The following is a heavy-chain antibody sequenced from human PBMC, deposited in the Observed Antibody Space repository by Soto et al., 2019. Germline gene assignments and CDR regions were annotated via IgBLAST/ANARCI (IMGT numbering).Heavy chain of an antibody. CDR1: GGSVSSGTYY. V-gene: IGHV4-61*01. J-gene: IGHJ6*02. Sequence: SETLSLTCTVSGGSVSSGTYYWTWIRQPPGKGLEWIGYTFHSVSTNYNPSLKSRVTISVDTSKNQFSLKLSSVTAADTAVYYCARESSGLGLRRGGMNVWGQGTTVTVSS. D-gene: IGHD2-8*02. CDR2: TFHSVST. CDR3: ARESSGLGLRRGGMNV.